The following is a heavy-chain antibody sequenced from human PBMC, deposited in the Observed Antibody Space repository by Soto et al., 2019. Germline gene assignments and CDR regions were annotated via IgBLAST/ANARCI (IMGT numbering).Heavy chain of an antibody. CDR2: ISASGNNT. CDR3: VPRGNDMLQS. V-gene: IGHV3-23*01. J-gene: IGHJ1*01. CDR1: GFTFSSYA. Sequence: EVRLLESGGGLVQPEGSLRLPCAVSGFTFSSYAMNWVRQAPGKGLVWVSGISASGNNTYLADSVKSRFSISRDNSRNTDYLKLNSLRVEDSAIYYCVPRGNDMLQSWGQGIPVTVSS. D-gene: IGHD1-26*01.